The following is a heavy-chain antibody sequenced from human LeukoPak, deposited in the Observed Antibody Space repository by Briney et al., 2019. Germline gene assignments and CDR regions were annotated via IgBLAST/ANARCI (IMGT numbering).Heavy chain of an antibody. CDR3: ARMIYDSSGYLFDY. Sequence: SGPALVKPTQTLTLTCTFSGFSLSTSGMCVSWIRQPPGKALEWLARIDWDDDKYYSTSLKTRLTISKDTSKNQVVLTMTNMDPVDTATYYCARMIYDSSGYLFDYWGQGTLVTVSS. D-gene: IGHD3-22*01. J-gene: IGHJ4*02. CDR1: GFSLSTSGMC. V-gene: IGHV2-70*11. CDR2: IDWDDDK.